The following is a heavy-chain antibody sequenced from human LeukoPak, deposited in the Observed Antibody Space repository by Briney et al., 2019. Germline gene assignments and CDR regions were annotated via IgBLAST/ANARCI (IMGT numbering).Heavy chain of an antibody. Sequence: PGGSLRLSCAASGFTFSSYAMSWVRQAPGKGLEWVSAISGSGGSTYYADSVKGRFTISRDNSKNTLYLQMNSLRAEDTAVYYCAKDREGVSVYNWFDPWGQGTLVTVST. D-gene: IGHD3-16*02. CDR1: GFTFSSYA. J-gene: IGHJ5*02. CDR3: AKDREGVSVYNWFDP. V-gene: IGHV3-23*01. CDR2: ISGSGGST.